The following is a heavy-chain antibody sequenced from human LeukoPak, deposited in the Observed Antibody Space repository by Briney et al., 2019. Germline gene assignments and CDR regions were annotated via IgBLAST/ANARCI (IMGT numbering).Heavy chain of an antibody. CDR1: GGPISSYY. CDR3: ARAVTYYDILTGYLSAFDI. CDR2: IYYSGST. J-gene: IGHJ3*02. Sequence: SETLSLTCTVSGGPISSYYWSWIRQPPGKGLEWIGYIYYSGSTNYNPSLKSRVTISVDTSKNQFSLKLSSVTAADTAVYYCARAVTYYDILTGYLSAFDIWGQGTMVTVSS. D-gene: IGHD3-9*01. V-gene: IGHV4-59*01.